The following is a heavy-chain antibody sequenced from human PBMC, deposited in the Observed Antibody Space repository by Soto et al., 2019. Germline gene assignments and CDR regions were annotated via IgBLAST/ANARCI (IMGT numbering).Heavy chain of an antibody. V-gene: IGHV3-30*18. Sequence: QVQLVQSGGGVVQPGRSLRLSCAGSGFTFSSYGIHWVRQAPGKGLAWVALISYDGGNEKYTESVKDRFTISRDDSHNVAYLQRSSLRTEDTAMYYCAKDRYSGTYPTDFDYWGQGSLVTVSS. D-gene: IGHD1-26*01. CDR2: ISYDGGNE. J-gene: IGHJ4*02. CDR1: GFTFSSYG. CDR3: AKDRYSGTYPTDFDY.